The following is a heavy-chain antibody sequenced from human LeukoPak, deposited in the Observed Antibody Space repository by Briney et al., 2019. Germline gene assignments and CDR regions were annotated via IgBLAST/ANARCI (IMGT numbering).Heavy chain of an antibody. Sequence: GGSLRLSCAAPGFTFSSYGMHWVRQAPGKGLEGVAVIWYDGSNEYYADSVKGRFTISRDNSKNTLYLQMNSLRAEDTAVYYCAREKGSSGSVWYFDYWGQGTLVTVSS. V-gene: IGHV3-33*01. D-gene: IGHD3-22*01. CDR1: GFTFSSYG. CDR3: AREKGSSGSVWYFDY. J-gene: IGHJ4*02. CDR2: IWYDGSNE.